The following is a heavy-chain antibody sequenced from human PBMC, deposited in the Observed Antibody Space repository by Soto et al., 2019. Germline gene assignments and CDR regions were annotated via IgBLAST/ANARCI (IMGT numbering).Heavy chain of an antibody. V-gene: IGHV1-18*01. Sequence: GASVKVSCKASGYTFTSYGISWVRQAPGQGLEWMGWISAYNGNTNYAQKLQGRVTMTTDTSTSTAYMELRSLRSDDTAVYYCARVPHIVVVPAAIPYAFDIWGQGTMVTVSS. CDR1: GYTFTSYG. CDR2: ISAYNGNT. J-gene: IGHJ3*02. D-gene: IGHD2-2*02. CDR3: ARVPHIVVVPAAIPYAFDI.